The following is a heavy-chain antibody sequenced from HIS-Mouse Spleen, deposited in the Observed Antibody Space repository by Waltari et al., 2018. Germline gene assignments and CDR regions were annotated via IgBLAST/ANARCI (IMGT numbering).Heavy chain of an antibody. V-gene: IGHV4-39*07. J-gene: IGHJ2*01. Sequence: QLQLQESGPGLVKPSETLSLTCTVSGCSISSSSYHWAWIRQPPGKGLEWIGGIYYSGSTYYNPSLKSRVTISVDTSKNQFSLKLSSVTAADTAVYYCAREIPYSSSWYDWYFDLWGRGTLVTVSS. CDR3: AREIPYSSSWYDWYFDL. D-gene: IGHD6-13*01. CDR1: GCSISSSSYH. CDR2: IYYSGST.